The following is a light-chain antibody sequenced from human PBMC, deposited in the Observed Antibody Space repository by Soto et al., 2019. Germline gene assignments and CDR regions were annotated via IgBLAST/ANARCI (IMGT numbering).Light chain of an antibody. J-gene: IGKJ3*01. V-gene: IGKV3-11*01. CDR3: QQRSNWLFT. CDR2: DAS. Sequence: EIVLTQSPSTLSLSPGDRATLSCRASQSVSSYLAWYQQKPGQAPRLLIYDASNRDTGIPARFSGSGSGTDFTLTISSLEPEDFAVYYCQQRSNWLFTFGPGTKVDIK. CDR1: QSVSSY.